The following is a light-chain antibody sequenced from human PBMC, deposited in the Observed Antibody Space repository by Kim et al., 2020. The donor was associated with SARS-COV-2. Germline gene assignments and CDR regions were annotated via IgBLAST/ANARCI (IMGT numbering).Light chain of an antibody. J-gene: IGLJ2*01. CDR2: QDN. V-gene: IGLV3-1*01. CDR3: QAWDSSTVL. Sequence: SPGQPASITCSGDKLGDNNACWYLQKPGQSPVLVIYQDNKRPSGIPERFSGSNSGNTATLTISGTQATDEADYYCQAWDSSTVLFGGGTQLTVL. CDR1: KLGDNN.